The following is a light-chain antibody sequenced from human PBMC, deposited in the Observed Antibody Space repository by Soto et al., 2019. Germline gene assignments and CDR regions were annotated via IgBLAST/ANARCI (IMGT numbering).Light chain of an antibody. Sequence: EIVMTQSPATLSVSPGERATLSCRASESVRSKLVWYQQKPGQAPRLLIYGASTRATGIPARFSASGSGTEFTLTISSLQSEDFAVYYCQQYNDWPRTFGQGTKLEIK. CDR1: ESVRSK. V-gene: IGKV3-15*01. CDR2: GAS. CDR3: QQYNDWPRT. J-gene: IGKJ2*01.